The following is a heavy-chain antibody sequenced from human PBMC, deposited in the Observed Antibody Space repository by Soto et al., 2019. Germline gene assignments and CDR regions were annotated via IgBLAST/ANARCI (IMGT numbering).Heavy chain of an antibody. CDR1: GGTFSSYA. J-gene: IGHJ5*02. CDR2: IIPIFGTA. Sequence: ASVKVSCKASGGTFSSYAISWVRQAPGQGLEWMGGIIPIFGTANYAQKFQGRVTITADESTSTAYMELSSLRSEDTAVYYCARALYDISWFDPWGQGTLVTVSS. V-gene: IGHV1-69*13. D-gene: IGHD3-9*01. CDR3: ARALYDISWFDP.